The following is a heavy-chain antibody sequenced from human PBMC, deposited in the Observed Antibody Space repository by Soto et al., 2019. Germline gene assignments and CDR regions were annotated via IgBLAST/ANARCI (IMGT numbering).Heavy chain of an antibody. V-gene: IGHV4-59*01. CDR1: GGSISSYY. CDR3: SIESKKRDINMVRGVSPYDAFDI. Sequence: PSETLSLACTVSGGSISSYYWSWIRQPPGKGLEWIGYIYYSGSTNYNPSLKSRVTISVDTSKNHFSLKLSSVTAADTAVDYFSIESKKRDINMVRGVSPYDAFDIRGQGTMF. J-gene: IGHJ3*02. D-gene: IGHD3-10*01. CDR2: IYYSGST.